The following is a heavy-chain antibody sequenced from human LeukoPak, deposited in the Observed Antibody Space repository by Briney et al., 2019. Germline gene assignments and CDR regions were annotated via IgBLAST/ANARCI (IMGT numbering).Heavy chain of an antibody. J-gene: IGHJ4*02. V-gene: IGHV1-2*02. CDR3: ASYYYHSSGFDY. Sequence: ASVKVSCKASGYTFTGYYMHWVRQAPGQGLEWMGLINPNSGGTNYAQKFQGRVTMTRDTSISTAYMELSRLRSDDTAVYYCASYYYHSSGFDYWGQGTLVTVSS. CDR2: INPNSGGT. CDR1: GYTFTGYY. D-gene: IGHD3-22*01.